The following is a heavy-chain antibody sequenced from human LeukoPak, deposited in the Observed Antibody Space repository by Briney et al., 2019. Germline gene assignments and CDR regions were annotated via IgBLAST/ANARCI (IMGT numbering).Heavy chain of an antibody. V-gene: IGHV4-4*09. CDR2: IYTSGST. CDR1: GGSISSYY. CDR3: ARRAGSQLGAYYYYMDV. J-gene: IGHJ6*03. Sequence: SETLSLTCTVSGGSISSYYWSWIRQPPGKGLEWIGYIYTSGSTNYNPSLKSRVTISVDTSKNQFSLKLSSVTAADTAVYYCARRAGSQLGAYYYYMDVWGKGTTVTVSS. D-gene: IGHD3-10*01.